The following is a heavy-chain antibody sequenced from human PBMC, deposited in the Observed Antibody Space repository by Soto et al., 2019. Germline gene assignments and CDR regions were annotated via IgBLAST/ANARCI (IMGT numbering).Heavy chain of an antibody. CDR1: GYSFTSYW. Sequence: GESLKIACKGSGYSFTSYWISWVRQMPGKGLEWMGRIDPSDSYTNYSPSFQGHVTISADKSISTAYLQWSSLKASDTAMYYCAGQDGGSYDYNYYGMDVWGQGTTVTVSS. J-gene: IGHJ6*02. CDR2: IDPSDSYT. CDR3: AGQDGGSYDYNYYGMDV. V-gene: IGHV5-10-1*01. D-gene: IGHD2-15*01.